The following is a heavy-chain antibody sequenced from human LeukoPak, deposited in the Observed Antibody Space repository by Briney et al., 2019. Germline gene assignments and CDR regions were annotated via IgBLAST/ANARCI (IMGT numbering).Heavy chain of an antibody. J-gene: IGHJ4*02. Sequence: GGSLRLSCAASGFTVSSNYMSWVRQAPGEGLEWVSAISDSGRSTYYADSVKGRFTISRDNSKSAVYLQMNSLRAEDTAIYYCAKGVDTAMVVIFDYWGQGTLVTVSS. V-gene: IGHV3-23*01. CDR3: AKGVDTAMVVIFDY. D-gene: IGHD5-18*01. CDR2: ISDSGRST. CDR1: GFTVSSNY.